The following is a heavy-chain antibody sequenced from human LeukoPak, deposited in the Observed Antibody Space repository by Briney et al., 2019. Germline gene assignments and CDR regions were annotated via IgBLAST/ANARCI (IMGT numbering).Heavy chain of an antibody. J-gene: IGHJ4*02. CDR3: AKVQSPAAGITRYFDY. CDR2: ISGSGGST. V-gene: IGHV3-23*01. Sequence: GGSLRLSCAASGFTFSSYAMSWVRQAPGKGLEWVSAISGSGGSTYYADSVKGRFTISRDNSKNTLYLQMNSLRAEDTAVYYCAKVQSPAAGITRYFDYWGQGTLVTVSS. D-gene: IGHD6-13*01. CDR1: GFTFSSYA.